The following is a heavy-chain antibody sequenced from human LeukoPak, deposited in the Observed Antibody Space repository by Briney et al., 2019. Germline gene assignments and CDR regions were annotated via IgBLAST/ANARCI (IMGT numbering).Heavy chain of an antibody. CDR2: INAGNGNT. V-gene: IGHV1-3*01. CDR3: ARARGRFLEWLSRLDY. D-gene: IGHD3-3*01. CDR1: GYTLTSYA. J-gene: IGHJ4*02. Sequence: ASVKASCKASGYTLTSYAMHWVRQAPGQRLEWMGWINAGNGNTKYSQKFQGRVTITRDTSASTAYMELSSLRSEDTAVYYCARARGRFLEWLSRLDYWGQGTLVTVSS.